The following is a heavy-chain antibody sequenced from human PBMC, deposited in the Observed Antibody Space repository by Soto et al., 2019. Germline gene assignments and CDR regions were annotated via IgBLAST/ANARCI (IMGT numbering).Heavy chain of an antibody. Sequence: EVQLLESGGGLVQPGESLRLSCAASGFTFSNYAMSWVRQAPGKGPEWVAGIAANGGAAYLADSVKGRFTISRDNSKNTLYLQMNSLRPDDTALYYWGTDPNGDYVGAFDICGQGTMVTVSS. CDR3: GTDPNGDYVGAFDI. D-gene: IGHD4-17*01. J-gene: IGHJ3*02. CDR1: GFTFSNYA. V-gene: IGHV3-23*01. CDR2: IAANGGAA.